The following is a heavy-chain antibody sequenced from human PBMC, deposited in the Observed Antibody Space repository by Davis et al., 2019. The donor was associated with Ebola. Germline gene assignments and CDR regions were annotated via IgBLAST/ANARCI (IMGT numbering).Heavy chain of an antibody. J-gene: IGHJ6*02. D-gene: IGHD3-16*01. Sequence: GESLKISCAASGFTFSNYDMHWVRQATGKGLEWVSAIGTAGDTYYPGSVKGRFTISRENAKNSLYLQMDSLRAEDTAVYYCARDGPLFALGDYYYGMDVWGQGTTVTVSS. V-gene: IGHV3-13*01. CDR2: IGTAGDT. CDR3: ARDGPLFALGDYYYGMDV. CDR1: GFTFSNYD.